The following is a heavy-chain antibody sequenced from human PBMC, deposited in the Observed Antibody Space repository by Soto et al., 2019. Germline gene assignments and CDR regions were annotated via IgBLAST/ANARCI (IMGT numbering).Heavy chain of an antibody. CDR3: ARHGGYYGSGSGVN. CDR1: GGSISSSSYY. J-gene: IGHJ4*02. Sequence: QLQLQESGPGLVKPSETLSLTCTVSGGSISSSSYYWGWIRQPPGKGLEWIGSIYYSGSTYYNPSLKSRVTISVDTSKNQFSLKLSSVTAADTAVYYCARHGGYYGSGSGVNWGQGTLVTVSS. CDR2: IYYSGST. V-gene: IGHV4-39*01. D-gene: IGHD3-10*01.